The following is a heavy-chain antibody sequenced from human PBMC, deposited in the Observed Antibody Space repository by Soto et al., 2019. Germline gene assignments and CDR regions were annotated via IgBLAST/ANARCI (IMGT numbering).Heavy chain of an antibody. CDR2: IIPIFGTA. D-gene: IGHD2-2*01. CDR3: ARGQISTSYLFHYYYGTDV. Sequence: QVQLVQSGAEVKKPGSSVKVSCKASGGTFSSYAISWVRQAPGQGLEWMGGIIPIFGTANYAQKFQGRVTITADESTSTAYMELSSLRSEDTAVYYCARGQISTSYLFHYYYGTDVWGQGTTVTVSS. CDR1: GGTFSSYA. J-gene: IGHJ6*02. V-gene: IGHV1-69*12.